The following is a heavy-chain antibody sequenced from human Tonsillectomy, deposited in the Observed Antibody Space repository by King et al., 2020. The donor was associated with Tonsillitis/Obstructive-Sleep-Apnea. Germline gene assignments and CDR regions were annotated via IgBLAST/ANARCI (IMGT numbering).Heavy chain of an antibody. D-gene: IGHD3-3*01. Sequence: QLVQSGAEVNKPGASVKVACKASGYTFTRYGINWVRQAPGQGREWMGWISAYNGNTNYAQKLQGRVTMTTATSTTTAYMELRSLRSDDTAVYYCASTTIFGVVIYYMDVWGKGTTVTVSS. CDR2: ISAYNGNT. CDR3: ASTTIFGVVIYYMDV. V-gene: IGHV1-18*01. CDR1: GYTFTRYG. J-gene: IGHJ6*03.